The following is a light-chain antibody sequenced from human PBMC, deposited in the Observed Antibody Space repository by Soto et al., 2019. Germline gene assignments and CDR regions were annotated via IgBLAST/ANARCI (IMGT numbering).Light chain of an antibody. CDR3: TSYTSSNTRKV. V-gene: IGLV2-14*01. Sequence: QSALTQPASVSGSPGQSIAISCTGTSSDVGGYNYVSWYQQHPGKIPKLIIYEVTKRPSGVSDRFSGSKSGNTASLTISGLQTEDEADYYCTSYTSSNTRKVFGGGTKLTVL. CDR2: EVT. J-gene: IGLJ3*02. CDR1: SSDVGGYNY.